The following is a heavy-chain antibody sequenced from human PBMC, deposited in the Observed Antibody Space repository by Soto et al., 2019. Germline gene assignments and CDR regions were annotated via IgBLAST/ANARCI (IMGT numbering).Heavy chain of an antibody. CDR3: ARVGQSNYYDSSGYPDY. D-gene: IGHD3-22*01. Sequence: PGGSLRLSCAASGFTFSSYAMHWVRQAPGKGLEWVAVISYDGSNKYYADSVKGRFTISRDNSKNTLYLQMNSLRAEDTAVYYCARVGQSNYYDSSGYPDYWGQGTLVTAPQ. V-gene: IGHV3-30-3*01. CDR2: ISYDGSNK. J-gene: IGHJ4*02. CDR1: GFTFSSYA.